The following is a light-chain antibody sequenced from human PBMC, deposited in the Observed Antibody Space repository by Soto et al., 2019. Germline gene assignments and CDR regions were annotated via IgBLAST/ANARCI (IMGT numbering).Light chain of an antibody. CDR3: QQYRGSPRT. CDR1: QSVSSSY. V-gene: IGKV3-20*01. J-gene: IGKJ1*01. CDR2: GAS. Sequence: EIVLTQSPGTLSLSPGERATLSCRASQSVSSSYLAWYQQKPGQAPRLLIHGASNRATGIPDRFSGSGSGTDFTLTITRLEPEDFAVYYCQQYRGSPRTFGQGTKVDIK.